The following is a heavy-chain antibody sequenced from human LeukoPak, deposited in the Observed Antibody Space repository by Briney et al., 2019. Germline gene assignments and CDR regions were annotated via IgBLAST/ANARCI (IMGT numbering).Heavy chain of an antibody. CDR3: ARDQQLVRVFDP. Sequence: SVKVSCKASGGTFSSYAISWVRQAPGQGLEWMGGIIPIFGTANYAQKFQGRVTITADESTSTVYMELSSLRSEDTAVYYCARDQQLVRVFDPWGQGTLVTVSS. V-gene: IGHV1-69*01. J-gene: IGHJ5*02. CDR1: GGTFSSYA. D-gene: IGHD6-6*01. CDR2: IIPIFGTA.